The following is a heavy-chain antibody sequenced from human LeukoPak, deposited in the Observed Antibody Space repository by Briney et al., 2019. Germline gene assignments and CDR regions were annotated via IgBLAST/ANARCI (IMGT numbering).Heavy chain of an antibody. J-gene: IGHJ5*02. CDR2: VAYNGMT. CDR1: GGSISSGGYY. V-gene: IGHV4-31*03. Sequence: SQTLSLTCTVSGGSISSGGYYWNWIRQYPGKSLELIGFVAYNGMTNQNPSLRSRLAISLDTSKNQFSLELTSVIAADTAVYYCARAPYVSGSFGWFDPWGQGALVTVSP. CDR3: ARAPYVSGSFGWFDP. D-gene: IGHD3-10*01.